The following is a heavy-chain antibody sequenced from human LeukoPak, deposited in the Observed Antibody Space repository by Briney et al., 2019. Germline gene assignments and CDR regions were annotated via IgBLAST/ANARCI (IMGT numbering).Heavy chain of an antibody. D-gene: IGHD1-26*01. Sequence: PSETLSLTCAVYGGSFSGYYWSWIRQPPGKGLEWIGEINHSGSTSYNPSLKSRVTISVDTSKNQFSLKLSSVTAADTAVYYCARGTYSGSYYYYYYYMDVWGKGTTVTVSS. CDR1: GGSFSGYY. CDR3: ARGTYSGSYYYYYYYMDV. J-gene: IGHJ6*03. V-gene: IGHV4-34*01. CDR2: INHSGST.